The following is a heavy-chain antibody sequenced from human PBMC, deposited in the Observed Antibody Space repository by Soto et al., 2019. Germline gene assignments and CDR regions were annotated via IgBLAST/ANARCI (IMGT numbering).Heavy chain of an antibody. CDR3: ARAPMVLTRSYFDS. J-gene: IGHJ4*02. V-gene: IGHV4-59*01. D-gene: IGHD3-22*01. Sequence: TLSLTCTVSDGSISNFYWSWIRQPPGKGLEWIGYISSSGNTNYNPSLKSRVSISVDTSKNQFSLNLTSVTAADTAVYYCARAPMVLTRSYFDSWGQGTPVTVSS. CDR2: ISSSGNT. CDR1: DGSISNFY.